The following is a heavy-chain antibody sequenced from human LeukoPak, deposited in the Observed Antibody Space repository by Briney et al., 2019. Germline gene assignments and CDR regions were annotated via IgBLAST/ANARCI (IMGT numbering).Heavy chain of an antibody. CDR1: GYTLTELS. D-gene: IGHD1-1*01. Sequence: ASVKVSCKVSGYTLTELSMHWVRQAPGKGLEWMGGFDPEDGETIYAQKFQGRVTMTEDTSTDTAYMELSSLRSEDTAVYYCATDPGTTGTTNYYYGMDVWGQGTTVTVSS. J-gene: IGHJ6*02. V-gene: IGHV1-24*01. CDR2: FDPEDGET. CDR3: ATDPGTTGTTNYYYGMDV.